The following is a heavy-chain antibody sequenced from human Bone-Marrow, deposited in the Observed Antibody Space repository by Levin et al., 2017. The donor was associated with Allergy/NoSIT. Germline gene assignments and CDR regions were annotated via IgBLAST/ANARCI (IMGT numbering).Heavy chain of an antibody. Sequence: PGGSLRLSCAASGFTFDDNGMSWVRQAPGKGLEWVSGINWNGGSTGYADSVKGRCTICRDNAKNSLYLQMNSLRAEETALYHCARVRYGSGSYIFDYWGQGTLVTVSS. V-gene: IGHV3-20*01. D-gene: IGHD3-10*01. CDR3: ARVRYGSGSYIFDY. CDR1: GFTFDDNG. J-gene: IGHJ4*02. CDR2: INWNGGST.